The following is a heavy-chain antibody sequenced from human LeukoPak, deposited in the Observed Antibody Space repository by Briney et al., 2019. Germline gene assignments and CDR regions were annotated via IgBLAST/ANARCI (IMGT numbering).Heavy chain of an antibody. V-gene: IGHV3-30*02. Sequence: QSGGSLRLSCAASGITFSSYDMEWVRQAPGKGLEWVAFIRYDENNKYYAESVKGRFTISRDNSKNTLYLQMNSLRAEDTAVYYCTSPVNFGLDFWGQGTLVTVSS. CDR3: TSPVNFGLDF. J-gene: IGHJ4*02. CDR2: IRYDENNK. D-gene: IGHD1-7*01. CDR1: GITFSSYD.